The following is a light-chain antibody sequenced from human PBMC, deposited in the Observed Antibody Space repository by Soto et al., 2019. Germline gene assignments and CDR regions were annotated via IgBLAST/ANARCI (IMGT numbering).Light chain of an antibody. V-gene: IGLV7-43*01. J-gene: IGLJ2*01. CDR1: AGAVTSASY. Sequence: QTVVTQEPSLTVSPGGTVTLTCASIAGAVTSASYTNWLQQKPGQELRALISSTSEKHSSTPARFSGSLLGGKAALTLSAAQPEDEADYYWLLYYGGAQVLFGGGTKVNVL. CDR3: LLYYGGAQVL. CDR2: STS.